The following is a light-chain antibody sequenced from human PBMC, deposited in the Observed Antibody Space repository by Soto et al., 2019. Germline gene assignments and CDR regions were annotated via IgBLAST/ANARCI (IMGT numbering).Light chain of an antibody. CDR2: AAS. Sequence: DIEMTQSPSSLPASVGDRVTITCRASQRFSHCLNWYQQKPGKATKLLIYAASSMQSGVPSRFSGSGSETDFTLTISSLQPDDSATYYCQQSFSPLWTFGQGTKVEV. CDR3: QQSFSPLWT. V-gene: IGKV1-39*01. J-gene: IGKJ1*01. CDR1: QRFSHC.